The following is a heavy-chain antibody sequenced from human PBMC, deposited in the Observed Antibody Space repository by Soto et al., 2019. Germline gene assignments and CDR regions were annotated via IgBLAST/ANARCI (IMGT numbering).Heavy chain of an antibody. J-gene: IGHJ6*02. D-gene: IGHD2-2*01. Sequence: PGGSLRLSCASSGFTFSSYSMNWVRQAPGKGLEWVSSIRSTSTYIYYADSVKGRFTISRDNAKNSLYLQMNSLRAEDTAVYYCARDRYCISNNCERYYDYGIGVWGQGTTVTVSS. V-gene: IGHV3-21*01. CDR1: GFTFSSYS. CDR3: ARDRYCISNNCERYYDYGIGV. CDR2: IRSTSTYI.